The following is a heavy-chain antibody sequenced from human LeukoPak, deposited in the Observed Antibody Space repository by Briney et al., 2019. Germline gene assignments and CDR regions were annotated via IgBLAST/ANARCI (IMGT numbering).Heavy chain of an antibody. CDR3: AREYWPYYFDY. CDR1: GFTFSDYY. Sequence: GGSLRLSCAASGFTFSDYYMSWIRQAPGKGLEWVSYISSSGSTIYYADSVKGRFTISRDNAKNSLYLQMNSLRAEDTAVYHCAREYWPYYFDYWGQGTLVTVSS. CDR2: ISSSGSTI. D-gene: IGHD2-8*02. J-gene: IGHJ4*02. V-gene: IGHV3-11*04.